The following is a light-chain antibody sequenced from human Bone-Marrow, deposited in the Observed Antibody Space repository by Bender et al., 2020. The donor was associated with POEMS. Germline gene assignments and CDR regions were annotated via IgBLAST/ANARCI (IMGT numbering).Light chain of an antibody. CDR2: SNN. Sequence: QSVLTQPPSVSGTPGQRVTISCSGSSSSIGSNSVTWYQQLPGTAPKLLIYSNNQRPSGVPDRFSGSKSGNTASLTISDLQAEDEADYYCSSYTSISALEVFGGGTKLTVL. J-gene: IGLJ2*01. CDR3: SSYTSISALEV. V-gene: IGLV1-44*01. CDR1: SSSIGSNS.